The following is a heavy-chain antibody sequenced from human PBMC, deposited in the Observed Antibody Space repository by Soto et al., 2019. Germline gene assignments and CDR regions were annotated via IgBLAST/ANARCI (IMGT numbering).Heavy chain of an antibody. J-gene: IGHJ6*03. V-gene: IGHV4-39*01. CDR2: IYYSGST. Sequence: SETQSLTCTVSGGSISSSSDYWGWIRQPPGKGLEWIGSIYYSGSTYYNPSLKSRVTISVDTSKNQFSLKLSSVTAADTAVYYCARPKYYYGSGSYKEGYYMDVWGKGTTVTVSS. D-gene: IGHD3-10*01. CDR3: ARPKYYYGSGSYKEGYYMDV. CDR1: GGSISSSSDY.